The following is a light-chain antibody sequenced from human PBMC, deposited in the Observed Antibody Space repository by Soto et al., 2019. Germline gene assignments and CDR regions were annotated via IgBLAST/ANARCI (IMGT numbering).Light chain of an antibody. CDR3: GAWEASLSGYV. J-gene: IGLJ1*01. Sequence: VLTQPPSVSAAPGQKVTISCSGTTSNIGNNFVSWYQQLPGTAPKLLIYEDNKRPSGISDRFSGSKSGTSATLDITGLLTGDEADFYCGAWEASLSGYVFGSGTKVTVL. CDR1: TSNIGNNF. V-gene: IGLV1-51*02. CDR2: EDN.